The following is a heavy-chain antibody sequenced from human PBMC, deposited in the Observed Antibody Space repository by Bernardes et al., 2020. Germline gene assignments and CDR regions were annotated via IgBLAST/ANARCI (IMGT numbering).Heavy chain of an antibody. CDR1: GGSISSSSYY. J-gene: IGHJ5*02. CDR3: ARHGGGGIVGATKRVGNWFDP. V-gene: IGHV4-39*01. CDR2: IYYSGST. D-gene: IGHD1-26*01. Sequence: SETLSLTCTVSGGSISSSSYYWGWIRQPPGKGLEWIGSIYYSGSTYYNPSLKSRVTISVDTSKNQFSLKLSSVTAADTAVYYCARHGGGGIVGATKRVGNWFDPWGQGTLVTVSS.